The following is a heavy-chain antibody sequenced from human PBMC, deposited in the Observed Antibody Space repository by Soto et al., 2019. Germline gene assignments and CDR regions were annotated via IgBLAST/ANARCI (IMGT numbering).Heavy chain of an antibody. J-gene: IGHJ5*02. CDR3: ARVPGP. CDR1: GGSISSGGYS. CDR2: IYHSGST. V-gene: IGHV4-30-2*01. Sequence: SETLSLTCAFSGGSISSGGYSWSWIRQPPGKGLEWIGYIYHSGSTYYNPSLKSRVTISVDRSKNQFSLKLSSVTAADTAVYYCARVPGPWGQGTLVTAPQ.